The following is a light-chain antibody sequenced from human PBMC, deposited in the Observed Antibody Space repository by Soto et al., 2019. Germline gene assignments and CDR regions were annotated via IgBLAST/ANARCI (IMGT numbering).Light chain of an antibody. Sequence: DIQLTQSPSTLSASVGYRVTITCRASQRITTWLAWYQQKPGKDPKLLIYEAYSLESGVPSRFSGSGSGTEFTLTISSLQPDDFATYYCQQYNSYPLTFGEGTTGDIK. CDR2: EAY. J-gene: IGKJ4*01. V-gene: IGKV1-5*01. CDR3: QQYNSYPLT. CDR1: QRITTW.